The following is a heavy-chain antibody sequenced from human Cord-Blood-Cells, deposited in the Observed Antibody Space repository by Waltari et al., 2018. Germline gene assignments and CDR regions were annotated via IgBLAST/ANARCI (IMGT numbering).Heavy chain of an antibody. J-gene: IGHJ3*02. V-gene: IGHV3-21*01. CDR1: GFTFSSYS. Sequence: EVQLVESGGGLVKPGGSLRLSCAASGFTFSSYSMNWVRQAPGKGLEWVSSISSSSSYIYYADSVKGRFTISRDNAKNSLYLRMNSLRAEDTAVYYCARDLTAAAGKDAFDIWGQGTMVTVSS. D-gene: IGHD6-13*01. CDR2: ISSSSSYI. CDR3: ARDLTAAAGKDAFDI.